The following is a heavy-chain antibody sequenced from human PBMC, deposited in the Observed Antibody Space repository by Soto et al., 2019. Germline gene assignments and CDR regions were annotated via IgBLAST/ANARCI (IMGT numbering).Heavy chain of an antibody. Sequence: GGSLRLSCATSGSTFSSYAMCWVRQAPGKGLEWVSAISGTGGRTYYADSVKGRFTISRDNSKNTLYLQMNSLRAEDTAVYYCAKADRPYYEILTGPDYWGQGTLVTVSS. D-gene: IGHD3-9*01. CDR3: AKADRPYYEILTGPDY. J-gene: IGHJ4*02. CDR2: ISGTGGRT. V-gene: IGHV3-23*01. CDR1: GSTFSSYA.